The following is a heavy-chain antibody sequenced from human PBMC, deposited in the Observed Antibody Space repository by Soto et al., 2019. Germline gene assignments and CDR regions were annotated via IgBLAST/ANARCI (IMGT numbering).Heavy chain of an antibody. V-gene: IGHV4-61*01. Sequence: QVLMHESGPGLVKPSETLSLTCTVSGASVSSGNQYWSWIRQPPGKRLEWIGFIYNSVITNYSPSLKSRVSISADTSRHQFSLKMSSVTAADTAVYYCARGWDANSWGQGALVTVSS. CDR2: IYNSVIT. CDR3: ARGWDANS. D-gene: IGHD6-19*01. CDR1: GASVSSGNQY. J-gene: IGHJ4*02.